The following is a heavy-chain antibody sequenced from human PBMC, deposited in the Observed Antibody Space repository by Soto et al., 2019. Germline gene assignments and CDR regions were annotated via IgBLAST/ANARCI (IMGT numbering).Heavy chain of an antibody. CDR2: IYWDDDK. Sequence: ASGPTLVNPTQTLTLTCTFSGFSLSTSGVGVGWIRQPPGKALEWLALIYWDDDKRYSPSLKSRLTITKDTSKNQVVLTMTNMDPVDTATYYCAHSQDFDWLLRAWVPFDYWGQGTLVTVSS. CDR1: GFSLSTSGVG. V-gene: IGHV2-5*02. D-gene: IGHD3-9*01. J-gene: IGHJ4*02. CDR3: AHSQDFDWLLRAWVPFDY.